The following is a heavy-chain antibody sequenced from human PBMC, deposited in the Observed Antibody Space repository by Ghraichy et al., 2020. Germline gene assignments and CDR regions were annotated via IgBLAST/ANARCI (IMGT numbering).Heavy chain of an antibody. CDR3: ARPNDYGDYTLDY. D-gene: IGHD4-17*01. J-gene: IGHJ4*02. Sequence: GGSLRLSCAASGFTFSSYSMNWVRQAPGKGLEWVSSISSSSYIYYADSVKGRFTISRDNAKNSLYLQMNSLRAEDTAVYYCARPNDYGDYTLDYWGQGTLVTVSS. CDR2: ISSSSYI. V-gene: IGHV3-21*01. CDR1: GFTFSSYS.